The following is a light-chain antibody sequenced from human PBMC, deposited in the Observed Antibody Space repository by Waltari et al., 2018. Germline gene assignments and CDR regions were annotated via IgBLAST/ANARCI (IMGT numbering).Light chain of an antibody. CDR3: CSYAGRGTYV. CDR2: EVF. J-gene: IGLJ1*01. V-gene: IGLV2-23*02. Sequence: QSALTQPASVSGTPGQSITISCIGTTSDVGGYSLFSWYQQHPGEAPKLLICEVFKRPPDTSSRFSGAKSGSTASLTISGLQPEDEADYYCCSYAGRGTYVFGSGTKVTVL. CDR1: TSDVGGYSL.